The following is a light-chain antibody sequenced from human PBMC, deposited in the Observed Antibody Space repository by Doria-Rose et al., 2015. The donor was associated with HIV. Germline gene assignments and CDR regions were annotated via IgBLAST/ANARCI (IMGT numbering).Light chain of an antibody. CDR3: HQYGTSWT. CDR1: QSFSSTY. CDR2: DGS. J-gene: IGKJ1*01. V-gene: IGKV3-20*01. Sequence: TQSQGTLSLSPGERATLSCRASQSFSSTYLAWYQQKPGQAPSLLIYDGSTRATGIPDRFNASGSGTDFTLTINRLEPEDFALYYCHQYGTSWTFGQGTKVEI.